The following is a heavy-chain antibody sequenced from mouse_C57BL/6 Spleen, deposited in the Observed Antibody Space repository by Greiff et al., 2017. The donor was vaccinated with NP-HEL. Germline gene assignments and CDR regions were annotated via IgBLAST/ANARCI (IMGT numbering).Heavy chain of an antibody. CDR3: ARAGVYYGSSYVGWFAY. V-gene: IGHV1-26*01. D-gene: IGHD1-1*01. Sequence: VQLQQSGPELVKPGASVKISCKASGYTFTDYYMNWVKQSHGKSLEWIGDINPNNGGTSYNQKFKGKATLTVDKSSSTAYMGLRSLTSEDSAVYYCARAGVYYGSSYVGWFAYWGQGTLVTVSA. CDR1: GYTFTDYY. CDR2: INPNNGGT. J-gene: IGHJ3*01.